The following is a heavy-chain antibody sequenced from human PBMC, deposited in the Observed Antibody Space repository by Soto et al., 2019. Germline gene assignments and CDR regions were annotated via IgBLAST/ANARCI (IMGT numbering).Heavy chain of an antibody. J-gene: IGHJ6*02. CDR1: GVSLSTSGMC. V-gene: IGHV2-70*11. Sequence: SGPTPGNPTQTLPLTCTLSGVSLSTSGMCGSWIRQPPGEGLEWLARIDWDDDKYYSTSLKTRLTISKDTSKNQVVLTMTNMDPVDTATYYCARTPGGYDILTGYYYYYGMDVWGQGTTVTVSS. CDR2: IDWDDDK. D-gene: IGHD3-9*01. CDR3: ARTPGGYDILTGYYYYYGMDV.